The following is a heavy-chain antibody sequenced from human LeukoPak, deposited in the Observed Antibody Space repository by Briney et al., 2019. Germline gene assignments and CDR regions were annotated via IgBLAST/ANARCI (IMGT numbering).Heavy chain of an antibody. Sequence: SQTLSLTCTVSGGSISSGAYYWTWIRQHPGKGLEWIGYISYTGSAYYDPSLKSRVAISVDTSKNQFSLKLSSVTAADTAVYYCARSRYSSSWNWFDPWGQGTLVTVSS. J-gene: IGHJ5*02. V-gene: IGHV4-31*03. D-gene: IGHD6-13*01. CDR1: GGSISSGAYY. CDR3: ARSRYSSSWNWFDP. CDR2: ISYTGSA.